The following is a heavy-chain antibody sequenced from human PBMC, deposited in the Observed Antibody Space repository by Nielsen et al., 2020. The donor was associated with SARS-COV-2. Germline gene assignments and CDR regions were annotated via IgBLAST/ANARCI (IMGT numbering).Heavy chain of an antibody. V-gene: IGHV1-69*13. Sequence: SVKVSCKASGGTFSSYAISWVRQAPGQGLEWMGGIIPIFGTANYAQKFQGRVTITADESTSTAYMELSSLRSEDTAVYYCARVAVVVAATHYYYGMDVWGQGTTVTVSS. J-gene: IGHJ6*02. CDR2: IIPIFGTA. D-gene: IGHD2-15*01. CDR3: ARVAVVVAATHYYYGMDV. CDR1: GGTFSSYA.